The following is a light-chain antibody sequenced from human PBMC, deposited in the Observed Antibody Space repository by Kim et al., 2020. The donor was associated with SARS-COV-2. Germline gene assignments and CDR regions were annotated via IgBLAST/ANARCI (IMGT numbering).Light chain of an antibody. CDR1: QGVCNY. Sequence: ASVEDRVTFTRRASQGVCNYLAWYQQKPGRVPKLLMYTASTLQSVVPSRCSGSGSGTEFTLTISGLQTEDFATYYCQQINGYPLAFVAGTKVDIK. J-gene: IGKJ4*01. V-gene: IGKV1-9*01. CDR2: TAS. CDR3: QQINGYPLA.